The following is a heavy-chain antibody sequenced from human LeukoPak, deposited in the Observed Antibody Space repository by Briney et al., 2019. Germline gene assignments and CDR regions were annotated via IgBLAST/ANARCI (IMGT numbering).Heavy chain of an antibody. CDR2: ISAYNGNT. Sequence: AASVKVSCKASGYTFTSYGISWVRQAPGQGLEWMGWISAYNGNTNYAQKLQGRVTMTTDTSTSTDYMELRSLRSDDTAVYYCARDQGSGYSYGYFDYWGQGTLVTVSS. J-gene: IGHJ4*02. D-gene: IGHD5-18*01. CDR3: ARDQGSGYSYGYFDY. V-gene: IGHV1-18*01. CDR1: GYTFTSYG.